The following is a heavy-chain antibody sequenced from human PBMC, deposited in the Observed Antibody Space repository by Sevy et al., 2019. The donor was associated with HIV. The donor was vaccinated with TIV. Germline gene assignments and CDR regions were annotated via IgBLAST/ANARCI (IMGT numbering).Heavy chain of an antibody. V-gene: IGHV4-38-2*01. D-gene: IGHD3-3*01. J-gene: IGHJ6*03. Sequence: SETLSLTCDVSGFSISNNFYWGWIRQPPEKGLEWIGSIYHSGTTYYSPSLNSRVTISVDMSNNQFALRLTSVTAADTAVYYCARARRPETNYFCMDVWGKRTTVTVSS. CDR1: GFSISNNFY. CDR3: ARARRPETNYFCMDV. CDR2: IYHSGTT.